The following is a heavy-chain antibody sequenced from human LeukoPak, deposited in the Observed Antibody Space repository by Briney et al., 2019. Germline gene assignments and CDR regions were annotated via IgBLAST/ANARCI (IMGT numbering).Heavy chain of an antibody. J-gene: IGHJ4*02. CDR2: IYTSGST. CDR3: AREEYYDILTGYLYYFDY. CDR1: GGSISSGSYY. D-gene: IGHD3-9*01. Sequence: PSETLSLTCTVSGGSISSGSYYWSWIRQPAGKGLEWIGRIYTSGSTNYNPSLKSRVTISVDTSKNQFSLKLSSVTAADTAVYYCAREEYYDILTGYLYYFDYWGQGTLVTVSS. V-gene: IGHV4-61*02.